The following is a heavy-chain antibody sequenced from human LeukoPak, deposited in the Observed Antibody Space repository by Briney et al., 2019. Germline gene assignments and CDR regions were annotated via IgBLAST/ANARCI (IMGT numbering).Heavy chain of an antibody. J-gene: IGHJ1*01. Sequence: PGGSLRLSCSASGFTFSSSAMSWVRQAPGKGLEYVSAISTNGDSTYYADSVKGRFSISRDNSKNTLYLQMSSLRAEDTAVYYCVKVEAYDTTAPYFQHWGQGTLVTVSS. CDR1: GFTFSSSA. V-gene: IGHV3-64D*06. CDR2: ISTNGDST. D-gene: IGHD3-22*01. CDR3: VKVEAYDTTAPYFQH.